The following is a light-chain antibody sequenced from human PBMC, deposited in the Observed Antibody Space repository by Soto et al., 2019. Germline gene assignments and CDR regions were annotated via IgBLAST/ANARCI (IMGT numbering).Light chain of an antibody. CDR2: EVS. J-gene: IGLJ1*01. CDR1: SSDVGSYNF. CDR3: SSYTTSSNYV. Sequence: QSVRTQPASVSGSPGQSITISCTGTSSDVGSYNFVSWYQQLPGKAPKLMIYEVSNRPSGVSNRFSGSKSGNTASLTISGFQAEDEADYYCSSYTTSSNYVFGSGTKVTVL. V-gene: IGLV2-14*01.